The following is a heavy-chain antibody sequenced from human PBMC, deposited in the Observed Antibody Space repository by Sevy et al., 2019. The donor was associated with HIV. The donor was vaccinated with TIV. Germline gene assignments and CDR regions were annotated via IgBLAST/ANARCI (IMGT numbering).Heavy chain of an antibody. Sequence: SETLSLTCAVYGGSISGYYWSWIRQPPGKGLEWIGEINHSGSTNYNPSLKSRVTISVDTSKNQFSLKLSSVTAADTAVYYCASAVIKLRAYYYYGMDVWGQGTTVTVSS. J-gene: IGHJ6*02. CDR2: INHSGST. D-gene: IGHD3-16*01. CDR3: ASAVIKLRAYYYYGMDV. CDR1: GGSISGYY. V-gene: IGHV4-34*01.